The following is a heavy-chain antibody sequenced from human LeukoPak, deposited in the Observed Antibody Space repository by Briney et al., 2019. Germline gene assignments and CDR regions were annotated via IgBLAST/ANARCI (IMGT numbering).Heavy chain of an antibody. Sequence: SETLSLTCTVSGGSISSYYWSWIRQPPGKGLEWIGYIYYSGSTNYNPSLKSRVTISVDTSKNQFSLKLSSVTAADTAMYYCARVDRGYCGYARLDYWGQGTLVTVSS. CDR2: IYYSGST. CDR1: GGSISSYY. CDR3: ARVDRGYCGYARLDY. D-gene: IGHD5-12*01. J-gene: IGHJ4*02. V-gene: IGHV4-59*12.